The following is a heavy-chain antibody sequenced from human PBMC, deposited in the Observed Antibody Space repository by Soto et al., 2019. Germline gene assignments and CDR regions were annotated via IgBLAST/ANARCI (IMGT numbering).Heavy chain of an antibody. CDR1: GFTFSSYS. J-gene: IGHJ4*02. CDR2: ISSSSSYI. D-gene: IGHD2-15*01. Sequence: EVQLVESGGGLVKPGGSLRLSCAASGFTFSSYSMNWVRQAPGKGLEWVSSISSSSSYIYYADSVKGRFTISRDNAKTSLYLQMNSLIAEDTAVYYCARDRRCSGGSCFDYWGQGTLVTVSS. CDR3: ARDRRCSGGSCFDY. V-gene: IGHV3-21*01.